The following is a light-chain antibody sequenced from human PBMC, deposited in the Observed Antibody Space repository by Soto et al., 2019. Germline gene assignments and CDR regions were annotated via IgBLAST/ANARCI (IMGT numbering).Light chain of an antibody. CDR3: QKYNSY. Sequence: DFQMTQSPSTLSASVGDKVTMTCRASQSIGSWLAWYQQKPGKAPKVLIYDASSLESGVPSRFRGSGSGTEFTLTISSLQPDDFATYYCQKYNSYFGQGTRLEIK. V-gene: IGKV1-5*01. CDR1: QSIGSW. J-gene: IGKJ5*01. CDR2: DAS.